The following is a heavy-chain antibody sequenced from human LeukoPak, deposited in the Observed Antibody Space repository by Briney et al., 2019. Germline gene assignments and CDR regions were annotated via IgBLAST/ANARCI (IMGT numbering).Heavy chain of an antibody. J-gene: IGHJ4*02. Sequence: GGALRLSCAASGFTVSRNYMSWVREAPGGRVEWGSVSYSGGDTYYPDYVKGRFTVSRDNPKNTVYLQMNSLRAEDTAVYFCARSPVLDRNDWSFADWGQGTLVTVSS. CDR2: SYSGGDT. V-gene: IGHV3-53*01. D-gene: IGHD1-1*01. CDR1: GFTVSRNY. CDR3: ARSPVLDRNDWSFAD.